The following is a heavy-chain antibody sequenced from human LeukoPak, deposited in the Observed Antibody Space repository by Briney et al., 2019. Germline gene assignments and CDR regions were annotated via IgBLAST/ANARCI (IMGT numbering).Heavy chain of an antibody. Sequence: ASVKISCKASGYTFTASYMHWVRQAPGQGLEWMGWINTNSGGTHYAQKFSGRVTMTRDTCISTAYMELSRLRSDDTAVYYCARPSAYYDILTGYYSSHPFDPWGQGTLVTVSS. D-gene: IGHD3-9*01. J-gene: IGHJ5*02. V-gene: IGHV1-2*02. CDR1: GYTFTASY. CDR3: ARPSAYYDILTGYYSSHPFDP. CDR2: INTNSGGT.